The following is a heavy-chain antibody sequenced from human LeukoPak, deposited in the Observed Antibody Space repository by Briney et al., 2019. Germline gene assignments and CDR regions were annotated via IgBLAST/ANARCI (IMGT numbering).Heavy chain of an antibody. CDR1: GGSISSYY. J-gene: IGHJ4*02. CDR3: ARVRVDYYDSSGYEDY. CDR2: IYYSGST. V-gene: IGHV4-59*01. Sequence: SETLSLTCTVPGGSISSYYWSWIRQPPGKGLEWIGYIYYSGSTNYNPSLKSRVTISVDTSKNQFSLKLSSVTAADTAVYYCARVRVDYYDSSGYEDYWGQGTLVTVSS. D-gene: IGHD3-22*01.